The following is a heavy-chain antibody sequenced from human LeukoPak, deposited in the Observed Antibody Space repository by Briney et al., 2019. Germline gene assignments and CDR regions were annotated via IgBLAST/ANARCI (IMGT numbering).Heavy chain of an antibody. CDR2: TYYRSKWYN. D-gene: IGHD3-10*01. CDR3: ARDREYYYGSGRSHYGMDV. J-gene: IGHJ6*02. V-gene: IGHV6-1*01. Sequence: SQTLSLTCAISGDSLSSNSAAWDSVRQSPSRGLECQGRTYYRSKWYNDYAVSVKSRITINPDTSKNQFSLQLNSVTPEDTAVYYCARDREYYYGSGRSHYGMDVWGQGTTVTVSS. CDR1: GDSLSSNSAA.